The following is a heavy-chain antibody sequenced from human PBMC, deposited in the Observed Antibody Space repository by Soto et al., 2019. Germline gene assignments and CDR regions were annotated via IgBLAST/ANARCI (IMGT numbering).Heavy chain of an antibody. Sequence: PGGSLRLSCAASGFTFSSYGMHWVRQAPGKGLEWVAVISYDGSNKYYADSVKGRFTISRDNSKNTLYLQMNSLRAEDTAVYYCARDRQWLVRRDPVSFDYWGQGTLVTVSS. D-gene: IGHD6-19*01. V-gene: IGHV3-30*03. CDR3: ARDRQWLVRRDPVSFDY. CDR1: GFTFSSYG. J-gene: IGHJ4*02. CDR2: ISYDGSNK.